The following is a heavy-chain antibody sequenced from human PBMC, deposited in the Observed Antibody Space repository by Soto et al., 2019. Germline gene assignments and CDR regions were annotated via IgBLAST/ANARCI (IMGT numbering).Heavy chain of an antibody. V-gene: IGHV4-59*01. J-gene: IGHJ6*02. CDR3: ARDRSLRYFDWPAGMDV. CDR2: IYYSGST. D-gene: IGHD3-9*01. Sequence: PSETLSLTCTVSGGSISSYYWSWIRQPPGKGLEWIGYIYYSGSTNYNPSLKSRVTISVDTSKNQFSLKLSSVTAADTAVYYCARDRSLRYFDWPAGMDVWGQGTTVTVSS. CDR1: GGSISSYY.